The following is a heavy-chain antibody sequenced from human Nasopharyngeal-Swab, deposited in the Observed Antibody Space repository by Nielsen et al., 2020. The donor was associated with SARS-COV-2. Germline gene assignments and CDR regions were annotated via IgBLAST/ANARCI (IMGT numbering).Heavy chain of an antibody. CDR1: GYTFTSYA. CDR2: INAGNGNT. Sequence: ASVKASCKASGYTFTSYAMHWVRQAPGQRLEWMGWINAGNGNTKYSQKFQGRVTITRDTSASTAYMELSSLRSEDTAVYYCARYLRVTVTTSLFDYWGQGTLVTVSS. J-gene: IGHJ4*02. D-gene: IGHD4-17*01. CDR3: ARYLRVTVTTSLFDY. V-gene: IGHV1-3*01.